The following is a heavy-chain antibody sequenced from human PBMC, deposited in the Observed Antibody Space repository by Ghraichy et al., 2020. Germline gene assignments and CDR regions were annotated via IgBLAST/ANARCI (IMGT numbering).Heavy chain of an antibody. V-gene: IGHV4-34*01. CDR2: INHSGST. J-gene: IGHJ4*02. CDR1: GGSFSGYY. Sequence: SETLSLTCAVYGGSFSGYYWSWIRQPPGKGLEWIGEINHSGSTNYNPSLKSRVTISVDTSKNQFSLKLSSVTAADTAVYYCARHGQNVWGSYRSKGGLDYWGQGTLVTVSS. CDR3: ARHGQNVWGSYRSKGGLDY. D-gene: IGHD3-16*02.